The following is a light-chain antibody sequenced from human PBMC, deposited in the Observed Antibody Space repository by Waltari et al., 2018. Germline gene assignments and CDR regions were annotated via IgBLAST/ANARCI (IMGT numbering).Light chain of an antibody. V-gene: IGLV1-44*01. CDR3: AAWDDSLNRYV. Sequence: QSVLTQPPSASGTSGQRVTISCSGDNSNIGTNSVDWYQQYPGTAPKLLIYRDDQRPSGVPDRFSGSKSGTSDSLAISGLLSEDEADYYCAAWDDSLNRYVFATGTKVTVL. J-gene: IGLJ1*01. CDR2: RDD. CDR1: NSNIGTNS.